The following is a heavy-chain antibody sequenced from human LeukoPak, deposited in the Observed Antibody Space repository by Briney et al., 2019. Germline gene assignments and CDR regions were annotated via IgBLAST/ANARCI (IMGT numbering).Heavy chain of an antibody. Sequence: GGSLRLSCSASGFIFSTYTMYWVRQAPGKGLEFVSAINGDGRTTYYADSVKGRFTISRDNSKNTLYLQMNSLRAEDTAVYYCVGDQVDNVGWLTWGQGTRVTVSS. D-gene: IGHD5-12*01. CDR3: VGDQVDNVGWLT. J-gene: IGHJ5*02. CDR2: INGDGRTT. V-gene: IGHV3-64D*06. CDR1: GFIFSTYT.